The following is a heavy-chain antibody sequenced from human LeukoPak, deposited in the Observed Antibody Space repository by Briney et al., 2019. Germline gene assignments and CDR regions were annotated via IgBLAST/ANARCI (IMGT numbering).Heavy chain of an antibody. CDR3: TREQAGTIVDD. Sequence: SETPSLTCAVSGYSLSAGYYWGWIRQSPGKGLEWIRSISHRGTTYHNPSLKSRIIISLDTSKNQFSLRLTSVTAADTATYYCTREQAGTIVDDWGQGTLVTVSS. CDR2: ISHRGTT. J-gene: IGHJ4*02. D-gene: IGHD1-1*01. CDR1: GYSLSAGYY. V-gene: IGHV4-38-2*02.